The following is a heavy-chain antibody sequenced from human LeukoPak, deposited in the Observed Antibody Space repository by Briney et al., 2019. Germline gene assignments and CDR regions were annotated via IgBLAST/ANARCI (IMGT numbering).Heavy chain of an antibody. Sequence: SETLSLTCAVYGGSFSGYYWSWIRLAPGNGLERIGESNHSGTTNYNPYLKSRVNISVDTSKNQFSLKLSSVTAADTAVYYCARVGADGSGFLFDYWGQGTLVTVSS. J-gene: IGHJ4*02. D-gene: IGHD3-10*01. CDR2: SNHSGTT. CDR3: ARVGADGSGFLFDY. V-gene: IGHV4-34*01. CDR1: GGSFSGYY.